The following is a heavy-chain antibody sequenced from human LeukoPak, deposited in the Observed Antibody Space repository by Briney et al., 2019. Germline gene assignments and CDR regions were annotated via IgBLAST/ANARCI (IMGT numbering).Heavy chain of an antibody. CDR2: IPYDGGNK. Sequence: PGGSLRLSCVASGFTFSSYGMHWVRQAPGKGLEWVAVIPYDGGNKYYADSVKGRFTISRDNSKNTLYLQMNSLRAEDTAVYYCAKVSGYSSSWTDYYYYGMDVWGQGTTVTVSS. CDR1: GFTFSSYG. CDR3: AKVSGYSSSWTDYYYYGMDV. D-gene: IGHD6-13*01. J-gene: IGHJ6*02. V-gene: IGHV3-30*18.